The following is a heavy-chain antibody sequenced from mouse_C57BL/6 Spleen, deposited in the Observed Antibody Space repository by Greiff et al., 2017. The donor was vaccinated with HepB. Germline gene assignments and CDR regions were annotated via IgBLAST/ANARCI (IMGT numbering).Heavy chain of an antibody. CDR3: ANPYDYEAWFAY. CDR2: IYPGDGDT. CDR1: GYAFSSSW. V-gene: IGHV1-82*01. Sequence: VQLQQSGPELVKPGASVKISCKASGYAFSSSWMNWVKQRPGKGLEWIGRIYPGDGDTNYNGKFKGKATLTADKSSSTAYMQLSSLTSEDSAVYFCANPYDYEAWFAYWGQGTLVTVSA. J-gene: IGHJ3*01. D-gene: IGHD2-4*01.